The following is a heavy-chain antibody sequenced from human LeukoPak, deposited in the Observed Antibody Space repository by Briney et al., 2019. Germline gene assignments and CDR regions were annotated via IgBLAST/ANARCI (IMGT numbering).Heavy chain of an antibody. D-gene: IGHD5-12*01. CDR2: INPNSGGT. V-gene: IGHV1-2*02. CDR1: GYTFTGYY. CDR3: AREGYSGYVLRANDY. Sequence: ASVKVSCKASGYTFTGYYMHWVRQAPGQGLEWMGWINPNSGGTNYAQKLQGRVTMTTDTSTSTAYMELRSLRSDDTAVYYCAREGYSGYVLRANDYWGQGTLVTVSS. J-gene: IGHJ4*02.